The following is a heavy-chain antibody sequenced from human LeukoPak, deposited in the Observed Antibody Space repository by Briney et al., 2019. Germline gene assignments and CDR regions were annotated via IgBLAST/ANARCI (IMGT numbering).Heavy chain of an antibody. J-gene: IGHJ3*02. Sequence: TPGGSLRLSCAASGFTFSSYSMHWVRQAPGKGLEWVSSISSSSSYIYYADSVKGRFTISRDNAKNSLYLQMNSLRAEDTAVYYCARAYSSSRWISFDIWGQGTMVTVSS. V-gene: IGHV3-21*01. D-gene: IGHD6-6*01. CDR1: GFTFSSYS. CDR2: ISSSSSYI. CDR3: ARAYSSSRWISFDI.